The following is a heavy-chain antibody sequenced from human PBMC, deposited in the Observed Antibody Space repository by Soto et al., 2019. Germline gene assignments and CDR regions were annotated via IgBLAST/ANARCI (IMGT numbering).Heavy chain of an antibody. J-gene: IGHJ4*01. CDR1: GGTFSSYA. CDR3: ARVVNDFWSGYYFDY. CDR2: IIPIFGTA. V-gene: IGHV1-69*13. Sequence: ASVKVSWKASGGTFSSYAISWVRQAPGQGLEWMGGIIPIFGTANYAQKFQGRVTITADESTSTAYMELSSLRSEDTAVYYCARVVNDFWSGYYFDYWGHGTLVTVSS. D-gene: IGHD3-3*01.